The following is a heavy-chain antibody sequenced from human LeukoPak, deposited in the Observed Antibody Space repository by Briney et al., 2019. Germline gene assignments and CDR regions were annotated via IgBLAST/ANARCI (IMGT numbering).Heavy chain of an antibody. CDR2: IIPILGIA. V-gene: IGHV1-69*04. D-gene: IGHD3-22*01. Sequence: GASVKVSCKASGGTFSSYAISWVRQAPGQGLEWMGRIIPILGIANYAQKFQGRVTITADKSTSTAYMELSSLRSEDTAVYYCARDPDPTDYYYDSVDFDYWGQGTLVTVSS. CDR1: GGTFSSYA. J-gene: IGHJ4*02. CDR3: ARDPDPTDYYYDSVDFDY.